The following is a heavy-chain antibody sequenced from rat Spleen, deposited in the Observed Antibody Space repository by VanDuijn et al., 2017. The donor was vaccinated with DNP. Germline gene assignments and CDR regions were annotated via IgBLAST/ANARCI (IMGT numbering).Heavy chain of an antibody. J-gene: IGHJ2*01. Sequence: EVQLVESGGGLVQPGGSKKLSCSASDFTFSYFSMAWVRQAPTKGLEWVATISSRDDTTYYQDSVKGRFTISRDNAKNTLSLLMSSLRSDDTATYYGTREGTETGYFDYWGRGVMVTVSS. CDR3: TREGTETGYFDY. CDR1: DFTFSYFS. CDR2: ISSRDDTT. D-gene: IGHD4-1*01. V-gene: IGHV5-46*01.